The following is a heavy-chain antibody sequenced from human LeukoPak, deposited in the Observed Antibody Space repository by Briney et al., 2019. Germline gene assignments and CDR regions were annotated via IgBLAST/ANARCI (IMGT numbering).Heavy chain of an antibody. D-gene: IGHD2-2*01. CDR2: INPNSGGA. V-gene: IGHV1-2*06. Sequence: ASVKVSCKASGYTFTGYSLNWVRQAPGQGLEWMGRINPNSGGANFAQRFQGRVTLTRDTSISTAYMELSRLRSDDTAVYYCARLGPYCSSTSCYVYYYYGMDVWGQGTTVTVSS. J-gene: IGHJ6*02. CDR1: GYTFTGYS. CDR3: ARLGPYCSSTSCYVYYYYGMDV.